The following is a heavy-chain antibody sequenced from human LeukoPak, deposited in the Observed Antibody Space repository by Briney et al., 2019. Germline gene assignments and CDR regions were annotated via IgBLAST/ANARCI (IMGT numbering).Heavy chain of an antibody. J-gene: IGHJ3*02. V-gene: IGHV3-53*01. D-gene: IGHD1-26*01. Sequence: GGSLRLSCAASGFTVSNNYMSWVRQAPGKGLEWVSVIYSGGSTYYTDSVKGRFTISRDTSKNTLYLQMNSLRAEDTAVYYCAIHIGSCCDSFDIWGQGTMVTVSS. CDR2: IYSGGST. CDR1: GFTVSNNY. CDR3: AIHIGSCCDSFDI.